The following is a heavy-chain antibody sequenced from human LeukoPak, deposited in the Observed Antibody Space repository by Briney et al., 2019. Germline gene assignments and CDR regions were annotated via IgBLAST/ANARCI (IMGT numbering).Heavy chain of an antibody. Sequence: PGGSLRLSCAASGFTFSDYYMSWIRQARGKGLEWVSNISSSGSTIYYADSVKGRFTISRDNAKSSLYLQMNSLTAEDTAVYYCARTDRVAGRRGYLDYWGQGTLVTVSS. CDR3: ARTDRVAGRRGYLDY. J-gene: IGHJ4*02. CDR1: GFTFSDYY. V-gene: IGHV3-11*04. CDR2: ISSSGSTI. D-gene: IGHD6-19*01.